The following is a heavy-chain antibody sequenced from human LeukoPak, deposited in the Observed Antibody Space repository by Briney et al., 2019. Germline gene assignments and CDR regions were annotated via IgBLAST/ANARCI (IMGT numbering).Heavy chain of an antibody. CDR2: FDPEDGET. Sequence: ASVKVSCKVSGYTLTELSMHWVRQAPGKGLEWMGGFDPEDGETIYAQKFQGRVTMTEDTSTDTAYMELSSLRSEDTAVYYCATQPLNYYGSGEAFAYWGQGTLVTVSS. V-gene: IGHV1-24*01. J-gene: IGHJ4*02. D-gene: IGHD3-10*01. CDR3: ATQPLNYYGSGEAFAY. CDR1: GYTLTELS.